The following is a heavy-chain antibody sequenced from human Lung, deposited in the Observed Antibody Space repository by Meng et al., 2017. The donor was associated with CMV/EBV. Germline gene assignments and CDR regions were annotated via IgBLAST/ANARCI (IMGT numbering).Heavy chain of an antibody. D-gene: IGHD3-22*01. CDR3: GREGSGGYYLDS. CDR2: IYGGGGT. CDR1: GFTVSSNH. Sequence: GXSLRLXCAASGFTVSSNHMSWVRQAPGEGLEWVSVIYGGGGTYYADSAAGRFTISRENPKNTLYLQMNSLRAEATAVYYCGREGSGGYYLDSWGQGTLVTVSS. J-gene: IGHJ4*02. V-gene: IGHV3-53*01.